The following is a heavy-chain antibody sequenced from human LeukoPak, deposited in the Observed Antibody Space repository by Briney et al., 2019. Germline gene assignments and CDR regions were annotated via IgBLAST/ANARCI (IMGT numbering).Heavy chain of an antibody. D-gene: IGHD1-1*01. CDR2: IRYDGSNK. V-gene: IGHV3-30*02. J-gene: IGHJ4*02. Sequence: GGSLRLSCAASGFTFSSYGMHWVRQAPGKGLEWVAFIRYDGSNKYYADSVKGRFTISRDNAKNSLYLQMNSLRAEDTAVYYCARGLFAQLERRPIYFDHWGQGTLVTVSS. CDR1: GFTFSSYG. CDR3: ARGLFAQLERRPIYFDH.